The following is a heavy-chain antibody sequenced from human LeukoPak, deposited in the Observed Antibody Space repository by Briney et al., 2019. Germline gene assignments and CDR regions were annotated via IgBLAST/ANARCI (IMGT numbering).Heavy chain of an antibody. V-gene: IGHV3-66*01. CDR2: IYSGGST. Sequence: GGSLRLSCAASGFTVSSNYMSWVRQAPGKGLEWVSVIYSGGSTYYADSVKGRFTISRDNSKNTLYLQMNSLRAEDTAVYYCARAVDTIPYFDYWGQGTLVTVSS. D-gene: IGHD3-3*01. J-gene: IGHJ4*02. CDR1: GFTVSSNY. CDR3: ARAVDTIPYFDY.